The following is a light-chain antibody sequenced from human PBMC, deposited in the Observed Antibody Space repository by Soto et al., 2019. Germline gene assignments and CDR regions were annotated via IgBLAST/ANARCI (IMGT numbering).Light chain of an antibody. J-gene: IGKJ4*01. V-gene: IGKV3-11*01. CDR1: QSVGTF. Sequence: EIVLTQSPATLSLSPGERATLSCRASQSVGTFLAWYQHKPGQAPRLLIYDASNRATGVPARFSGSGSGTDFTLTIGSLEPEDFAVYYCEQRSNWPPALTFGGGTKVEIK. CDR2: DAS. CDR3: EQRSNWPPALT.